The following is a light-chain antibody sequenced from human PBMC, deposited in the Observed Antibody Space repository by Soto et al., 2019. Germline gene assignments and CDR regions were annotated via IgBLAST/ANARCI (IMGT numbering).Light chain of an antibody. CDR3: FSYIASDMWV. Sequence: QSALTQPRSVSGSPGQSVTISCTGTNSDVGAYTLVSWYQQLPGKAPKLIISAVTYRPSGVPDRFSGSKSGNTASLTISGLQTEDEADYYCFSYIASDMWVFGGGTKVTVL. V-gene: IGLV2-11*01. CDR2: AVT. CDR1: NSDVGAYTL. J-gene: IGLJ3*02.